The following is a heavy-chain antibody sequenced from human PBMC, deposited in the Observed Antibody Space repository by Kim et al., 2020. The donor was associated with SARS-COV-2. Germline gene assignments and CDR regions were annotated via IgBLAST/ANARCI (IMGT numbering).Heavy chain of an antibody. V-gene: IGHV3-23*01. J-gene: IGHJ4*02. CDR3: AKDRAPNMVRGVPLDY. CDR1: GFTFSSYA. D-gene: IGHD3-10*01. Sequence: GGSLRLSCAASGFTFSSYAMSWVRQAPGKGLEWVSAISGSGGSTYYADSVKGRFTISRDNSKNTLYLQMNSLRAEDTAVYYCAKDRAPNMVRGVPLDYWGQGTLVTVSS. CDR2: ISGSGGST.